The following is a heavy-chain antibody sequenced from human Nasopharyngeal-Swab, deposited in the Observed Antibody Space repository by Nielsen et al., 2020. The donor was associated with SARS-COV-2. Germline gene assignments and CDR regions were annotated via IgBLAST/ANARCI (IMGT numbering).Heavy chain of an antibody. CDR3: ARQQWLVYFDY. V-gene: IGHV4-39*01. Sequence: SETLSLTCTVSGGSISSSSYYWGWIRQPPGKGLEWIGSIYYSGSTYYNPSLKSRVTISVDTSKNQFSLKLSSVTAADTAVYYCARQQWLVYFDYWGQGSLVTVSS. J-gene: IGHJ4*02. CDR2: IYYSGST. CDR1: GGSISSSSYY. D-gene: IGHD6-19*01.